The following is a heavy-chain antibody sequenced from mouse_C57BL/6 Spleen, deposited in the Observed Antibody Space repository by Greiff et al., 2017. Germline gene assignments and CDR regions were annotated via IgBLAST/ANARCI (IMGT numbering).Heavy chain of an antibody. CDR3: ARHLTTDYAMDY. V-gene: IGHV1-55*01. Sequence: QVQLQQPGAELVKPGASVKMSCKASGYTFTSYWITWVKQRPGQGLEWIGDIYPGSGSTNYNAKFKSKATLTVDTSSSTAYMQLSSLTSEDSAVYYCARHLTTDYAMDYWGQGTSVTVSS. J-gene: IGHJ4*01. D-gene: IGHD1-1*01. CDR2: IYPGSGST. CDR1: GYTFTSYW.